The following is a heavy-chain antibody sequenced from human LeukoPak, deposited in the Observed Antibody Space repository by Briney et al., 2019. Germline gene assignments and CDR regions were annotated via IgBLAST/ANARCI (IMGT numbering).Heavy chain of an antibody. CDR3: ASHAENTGTMIVVV. V-gene: IGHV3-30-3*01. D-gene: IGHD3-22*01. Sequence: GGSLRLSCAASGFTFSSYAMHWVRQAPGKGLEWVAVISYDGSNKYYADSVKGRFTISRDNSKNTLYPPMNSLTAEDTAVYYCASHAENTGTMIVVVWGQGTLVTVSS. CDR1: GFTFSSYA. J-gene: IGHJ4*02. CDR2: ISYDGSNK.